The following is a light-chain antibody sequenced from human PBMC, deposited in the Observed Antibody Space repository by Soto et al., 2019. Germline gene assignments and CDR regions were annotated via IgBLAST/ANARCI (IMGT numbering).Light chain of an antibody. CDR3: QTWGTGIQV. CDR1: SGHSSYA. V-gene: IGLV4-69*01. Sequence: QLVLTQSPSASASLGASVKLTCTLSSGHSSYAIAWYQQQPEKGPRYLMKLNSDGSHSKGDGIPDRFSGSSSGAERYLTISSLQSEDEADYYCQTWGTGIQVFGTGTKLTVL. CDR2: LNSDGSH. J-gene: IGLJ1*01.